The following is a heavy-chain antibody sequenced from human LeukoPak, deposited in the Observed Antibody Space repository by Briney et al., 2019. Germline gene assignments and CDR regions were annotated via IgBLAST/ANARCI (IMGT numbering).Heavy chain of an antibody. CDR2: ISGSGGST. J-gene: IGHJ5*02. D-gene: IGHD6-19*01. V-gene: IGHV3-23*01. Sequence: GGPLRLSCAASGFTFSSYAMSWVRQAPGKGLEWVSAISGSGGSTYYADSVKGRFTISRDNSKNTLYLQMNSLRAEDTAVYYCAKVISSGWYPDILNWFDPWGQGTLVTVSS. CDR1: GFTFSSYA. CDR3: AKVISSGWYPDILNWFDP.